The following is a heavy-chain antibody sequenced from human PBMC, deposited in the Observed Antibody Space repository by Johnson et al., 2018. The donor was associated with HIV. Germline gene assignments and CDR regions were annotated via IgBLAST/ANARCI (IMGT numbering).Heavy chain of an antibody. CDR2: IYSGDST. CDR3: AKETHYITPNDWDAFDI. V-gene: IGHV3-53*01. J-gene: IGHJ3*02. Sequence: VQLVESGGGLIQPGGSLRLSCAASGFTVSSNYMSWVRQAPGKGLEWVSVIYSGDSTYYADSVKGRFTISRDNSKNTLYLQMNSLRAEDTALYYCAKETHYITPNDWDAFDIWGQGTMVTVSS. CDR1: GFTVSSNY. D-gene: IGHD3-9*01.